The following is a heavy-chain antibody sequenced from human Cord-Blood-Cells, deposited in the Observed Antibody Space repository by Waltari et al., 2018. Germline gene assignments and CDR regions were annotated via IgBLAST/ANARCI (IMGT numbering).Heavy chain of an antibody. J-gene: IGHJ4*02. V-gene: IGHV4-34*01. CDR2: INHSART. D-gene: IGHD3-3*01. CDR1: GGSFSGYY. Sequence: QVQLQQWGAGLLKPSETLSLTCAVYGGSFSGYYWSWIRQPPGKGLEWIGEINHSARTKYNPCLKIGVTRSVDTSKNPFSLRLSSVTAADTAVYYCASETPKWRIFGVVMYYFDYLVQGTLVTVSS. CDR3: ASETPKWRIFGVVMYYFDY.